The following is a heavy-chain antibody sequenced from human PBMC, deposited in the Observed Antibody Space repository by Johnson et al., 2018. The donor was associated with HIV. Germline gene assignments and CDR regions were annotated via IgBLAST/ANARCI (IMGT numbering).Heavy chain of an antibody. Sequence: VQLVESGGGLVKPGGSLRLSCAASGFTFSDYYMSWIRQAPGKGLEWVGRIKSKTDGGTTDYAAPVKGRFTISRDDSKNTLYLQMNSLKTEDTAVYYCTTVPYYYDTSEDAFDIWGQGTMVTVSS. CDR2: IKSKTDGGTT. CDR1: GFTFSDYY. D-gene: IGHD3-22*01. V-gene: IGHV3-15*01. J-gene: IGHJ3*02. CDR3: TTVPYYYDTSEDAFDI.